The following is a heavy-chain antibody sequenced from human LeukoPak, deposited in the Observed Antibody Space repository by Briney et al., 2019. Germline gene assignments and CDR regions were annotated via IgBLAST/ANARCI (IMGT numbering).Heavy chain of an antibody. J-gene: IGHJ4*02. CDR2: ISHDGGNE. CDR3: ARDYYDSSGYFGGAY. CDR1: GFIFSKYG. V-gene: IGHV3-30-3*01. Sequence: PGGSLRLSCAASGFIFSKYGMHWARQAPGKGLEWVAVISHDGGNEYYEDSVKGRFTISRDNSKNTLFLQMNSLRAEDTAVYYCARDYYDSSGYFGGAYWGQGTLVTVCS. D-gene: IGHD3-22*01.